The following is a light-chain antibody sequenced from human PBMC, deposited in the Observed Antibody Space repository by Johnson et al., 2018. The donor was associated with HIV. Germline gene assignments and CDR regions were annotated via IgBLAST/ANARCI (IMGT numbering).Light chain of an antibody. CDR2: ENN. Sequence: QLVLTQPPSVSAAPGQKVTISCSGSSSNIGNNYVSWYQQLPGTAPKLLIYENNKRPSGIPDRFSGSKSVTSATLGITGLQTGDEADYYCGTWDSSLSAYVFGTGTKVTVL. J-gene: IGLJ1*01. CDR3: GTWDSSLSAYV. CDR1: SSNIGNNY. V-gene: IGLV1-51*02.